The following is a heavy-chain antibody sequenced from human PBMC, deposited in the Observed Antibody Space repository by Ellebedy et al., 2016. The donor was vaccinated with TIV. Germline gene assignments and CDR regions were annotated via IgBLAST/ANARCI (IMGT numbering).Heavy chain of an antibody. CDR2: INPSGGT. Sequence: ESLKISCAASGFTFSSYAMSWVRQSPGKGLQWIGEINPSGGTNYTTSLKSRLTMSIDTSKRQISLNLKSATAADTAVYYCARGRRFSASFHPMMSTFEVWGQGTTVIVSS. CDR3: ARGRRFSASFHPMMSTFEV. D-gene: IGHD3-10*01. CDR1: GFTFSSYA. V-gene: IGHV4-34*01. J-gene: IGHJ3*01.